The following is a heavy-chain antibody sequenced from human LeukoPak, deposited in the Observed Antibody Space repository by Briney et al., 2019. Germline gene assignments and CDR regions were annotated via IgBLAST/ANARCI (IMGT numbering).Heavy chain of an antibody. CDR3: ARDSPYYDYLWGSYRDVADAFGI. J-gene: IGHJ3*02. V-gene: IGHV4-59*01. CDR2: IFYSGNT. D-gene: IGHD3-16*02. CDR1: GGSINNSY. Sequence: SETLSLICTVSGGSINNSYWNWVRQPPGKGLEWIGYIFYSGNTNYNPSLKSRVTISVDTSKNQFSLKLISVTAADTAMYYCARDSPYYDYLWGSYRDVADAFGIWGQGTMVTVSS.